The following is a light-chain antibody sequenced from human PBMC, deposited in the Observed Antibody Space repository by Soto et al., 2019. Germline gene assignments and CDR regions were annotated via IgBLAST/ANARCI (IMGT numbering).Light chain of an antibody. CDR2: DVS. J-gene: IGLJ1*01. CDR3: SSKRGSTGV. V-gene: IGLV2-14*01. CDR1: SSDVGGYDY. Sequence: QSALTQPASVTGSPGQTITISCTGTSSDVGGYDYVSWHQQHPGKAPKLMIYDVSKRPSGVSNRFSGSKSGNTASLTISGLQAEDEADYYCSSKRGSTGVFGPGTKVTVL.